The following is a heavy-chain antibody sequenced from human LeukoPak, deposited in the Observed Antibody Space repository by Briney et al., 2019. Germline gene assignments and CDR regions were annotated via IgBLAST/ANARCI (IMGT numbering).Heavy chain of an antibody. V-gene: IGHV4-61*01. D-gene: IGHD6-19*01. CDR3: ARHEGSGWPFEY. Sequence: PSETLSLTCTVSGGSVTSGNYYWNWIRQPPGKGLEWIGYIYYTGSTNYNPSLKSRVTISVDTSKNQFSLKLTSVTAADTAVYFCARHEGSGWPFEYWGQGTLVTVSS. J-gene: IGHJ4*02. CDR2: IYYTGST. CDR1: GGSVTSGNYY.